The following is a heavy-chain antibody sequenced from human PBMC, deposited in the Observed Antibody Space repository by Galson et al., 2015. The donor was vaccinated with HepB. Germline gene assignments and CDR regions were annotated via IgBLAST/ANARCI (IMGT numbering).Heavy chain of an antibody. CDR2: ISAYNGNT. D-gene: IGHD2-2*02. CDR1: GYTFTSYG. J-gene: IGHJ4*02. CDR3: ARDLTGRDCSSTSCYTHILDY. V-gene: IGHV1-18*01. Sequence: SVKVSCKASGYTFTSYGISWVRQAPGQGLEWMGWISAYNGNTNYAQKLQGRVTMTTDTSTSTAYMELRSLRSDDTAVYYCARDLTGRDCSSTSCYTHILDYWGQGTLVTVSS.